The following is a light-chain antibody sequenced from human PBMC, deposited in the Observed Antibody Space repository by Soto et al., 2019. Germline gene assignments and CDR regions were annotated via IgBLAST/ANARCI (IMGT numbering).Light chain of an antibody. V-gene: IGLV1-51*01. CDR3: GSWDSSLSAYV. CDR1: SSNIGGNS. Sequence: QSVLTQPPSVSAAPGQKITISCSGSSSNIGGNSVSWYQQLPGTAPKLLIHDDDKRPSGIPDRFSGSKSGTSATLGITGFQTGDEADYYCGSWDSSLSAYVFANGSKVTVL. J-gene: IGLJ1*01. CDR2: DDD.